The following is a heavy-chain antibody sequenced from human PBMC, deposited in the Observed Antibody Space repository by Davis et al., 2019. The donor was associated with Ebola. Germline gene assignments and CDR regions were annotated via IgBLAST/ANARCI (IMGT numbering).Heavy chain of an antibody. CDR2: INAGNGNT. Sequence: ASVKVSCKASGYTFTSYAMHWVRQAPGQRLEWMGWINAGNGNTKYSQKFQGRVTITRDTSASTAYMELSSLRSEDTAVYYCARDCSSTSCYGYWGQGTLVTVSS. CDR1: GYTFTSYA. D-gene: IGHD2-2*01. CDR3: ARDCSSTSCYGY. J-gene: IGHJ4*02. V-gene: IGHV1-3*01.